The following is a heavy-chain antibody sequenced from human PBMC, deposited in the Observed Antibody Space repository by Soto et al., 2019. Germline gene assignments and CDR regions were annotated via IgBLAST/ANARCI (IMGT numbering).Heavy chain of an antibody. CDR2: IYPGDSDT. D-gene: IGHD3-3*01. Sequence: GESLKISCKGSGYNFANYWIGWVRQMPGKGLEWMGIIYPGDSDTRYSPSFQGQVTISADKSISTAYLQWSSLKASDTAMYYCARAYYDFWSGYYVFYFLYWGQATLVT. CDR3: ARAYYDFWSGYYVFYFLY. V-gene: IGHV5-51*01. J-gene: IGHJ4*02. CDR1: GYNFANYW.